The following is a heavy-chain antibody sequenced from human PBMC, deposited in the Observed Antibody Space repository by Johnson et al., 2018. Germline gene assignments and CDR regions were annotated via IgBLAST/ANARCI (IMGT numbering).Heavy chain of an antibody. CDR2: INAGNGNT. Sequence: QVQLVQSGAEVKKPGASVKVSCKASGYTFTSYAMHWVRQAPGQRLEWMGWINAGNGNTKYSQKFQGRVTITRDTSACTVYMELSSLRSEDTAVYYCARDGSGHDYGDSGGGYYYGMDVGGQGTTVTVSS. D-gene: IGHD4-17*01. CDR3: ARDGSGHDYGDSGGGYYYGMDV. V-gene: IGHV1-3*01. CDR1: GYTFTSYA. J-gene: IGHJ6*02.